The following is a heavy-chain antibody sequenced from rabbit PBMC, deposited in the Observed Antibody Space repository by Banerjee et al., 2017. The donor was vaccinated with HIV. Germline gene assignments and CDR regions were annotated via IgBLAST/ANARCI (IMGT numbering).Heavy chain of an antibody. CDR3: ARDLAGAIGWNFNL. CDR1: GFSFSSGYD. CDR2: INTSSGNT. Sequence: QEQLVESGGDLVKPGRSLTLTCTASGFSFSSGYDMCWVRQAPGKGLEWIACINTSSGNTVYASWAKGRFTISKTSSTTVTLQMTSLTAADTATYFCARDLAGAIGWNFNLWGPGTLVTVS. J-gene: IGHJ4*01. D-gene: IGHD4-1*01. V-gene: IGHV1S45*01.